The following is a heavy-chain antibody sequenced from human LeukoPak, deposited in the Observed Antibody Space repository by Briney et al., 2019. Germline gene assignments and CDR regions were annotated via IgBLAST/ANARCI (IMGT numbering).Heavy chain of an antibody. CDR1: GGSISSSSYY. CDR3: ARDFINYDFWSGEFDY. J-gene: IGHJ4*02. V-gene: IGHV4-39*07. CDR2: IYYSGST. D-gene: IGHD3-3*01. Sequence: SETLSLTCTVSGGSISSSSYYWGWIRQPPGKGLEWIGSIYYSGSTYYNPSLKSRVTISVDTSKNQFSLKLSSVTAADTAVYYCARDFINYDFWSGEFDYWGQGTLVTVSS.